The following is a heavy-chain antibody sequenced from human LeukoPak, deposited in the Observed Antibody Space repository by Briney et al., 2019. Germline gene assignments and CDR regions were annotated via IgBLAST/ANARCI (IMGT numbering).Heavy chain of an antibody. CDR2: IYTSGSA. CDR3: ARDRWAYCGGDCYLALDY. CDR1: GGSISSYY. Sequence: SETLSLTCTVSGGSISSYYWSWIRQPAGKGLEWIGRIYTSGSANCNPPLESRVTMSVDTSKNQFSLKLSSVTAADTAVYYCARDRWAYCGGDCYLALDYWGQGTLVTVSS. J-gene: IGHJ4*02. V-gene: IGHV4-4*07. D-gene: IGHD2-21*02.